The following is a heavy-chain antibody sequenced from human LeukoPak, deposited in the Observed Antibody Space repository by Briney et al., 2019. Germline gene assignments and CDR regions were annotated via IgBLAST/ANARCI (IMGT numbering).Heavy chain of an antibody. D-gene: IGHD2-8*01. CDR2: VKHDGDT. Sequence: PSETLSLTCAVYGASFNTYYWTWIRQSPDKGLEWIGEVKHDGDTNVNQSLRSRVVVSVDASKNQFSLKMTSVTAADTAIYFCARGPVALPNDRLSLFFDFWGQGTLVTVSS. J-gene: IGHJ5*01. CDR3: ARGPVALPNDRLSLFFDF. V-gene: IGHV4-34*01. CDR1: GASFNTYY.